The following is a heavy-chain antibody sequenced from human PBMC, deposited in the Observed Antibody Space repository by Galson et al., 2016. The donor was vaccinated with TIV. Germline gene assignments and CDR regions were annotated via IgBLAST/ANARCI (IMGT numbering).Heavy chain of an antibody. V-gene: IGHV1-69*05. J-gene: IGHJ4*02. CDR2: ILPSSGTT. Sequence: SVKVSCKASGGTFTNYAINWVRQPPGQGLEWMGGILPSSGTTNYAQKFQDRVTMTTDKSTSTVYMELSSLSSEDTAVYFCARDIPCGGSCYFFYDWGQGTLVTVSS. D-gene: IGHD2-15*01. CDR3: ARDIPCGGSCYFFYD. CDR1: GGTFTNYA.